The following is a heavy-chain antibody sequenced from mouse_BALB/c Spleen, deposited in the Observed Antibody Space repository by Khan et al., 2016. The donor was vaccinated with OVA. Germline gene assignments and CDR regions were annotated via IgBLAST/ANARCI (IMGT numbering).Heavy chain of an antibody. J-gene: IGHJ4*01. V-gene: IGHV9-3-1*01. CDR3: ARPPYFSVLMGY. D-gene: IGHD2-10*01. CDR2: INTYTGEP. CDR1: GYTFTNYG. Sequence: QIQLVQSGPELKKPGETVKISCKASGYTFTNYGMNWVKQAPGRGLKWMGWINTYTGEPTYADDFKGRFVFSLETSARTAYLQINNLKNEDTATYFCARPPYFSVLMGYWGQGTSVTVSS.